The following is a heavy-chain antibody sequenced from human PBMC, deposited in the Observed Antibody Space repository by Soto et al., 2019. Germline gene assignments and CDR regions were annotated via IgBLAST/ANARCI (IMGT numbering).Heavy chain of an antibody. V-gene: IGHV1-69*12. CDR1: GGTFSTSA. CDR2: IMPVFPTP. CDR3: ARDKDRLQLGGNYYYILDV. D-gene: IGHD1-1*01. J-gene: IGHJ6*04. Sequence: QVQLVQSGAEVKKPGSSVKVSCKASGGTFSTSAISWVRQAPGQGLEWVGGIMPVFPTPDYAQNFQGRVTITADESTTTAYLELTSLRADDMAVYYCARDKDRLQLGGNYYYILDVWGKGTAITVSS.